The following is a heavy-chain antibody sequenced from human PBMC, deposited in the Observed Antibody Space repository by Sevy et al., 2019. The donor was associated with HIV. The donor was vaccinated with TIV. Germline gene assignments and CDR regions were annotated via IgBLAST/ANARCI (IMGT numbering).Heavy chain of an antibody. CDR2: IYYNGHI. V-gene: IGHV4-59*08. J-gene: IGHJ4*02. Sequence: LSLTCTVSGGSTTSLYWNWIRQPPGKGLEWIANIYYNGHINYNPSLKSRVTLSLDTSKNQFSLRLSSVTTADTAMYYCAGENAWGRGYSWGQGTLVTVSS. D-gene: IGHD1-26*01. CDR1: GGSTTSLY. CDR3: AGENAWGRGYS.